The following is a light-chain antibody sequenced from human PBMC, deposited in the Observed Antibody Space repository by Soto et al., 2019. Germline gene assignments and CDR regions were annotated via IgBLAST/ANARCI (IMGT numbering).Light chain of an antibody. V-gene: IGKV3-20*01. CDR2: DTS. J-gene: IGKJ1*01. CDR3: QQYLSSWT. CDR1: QIVPSNY. Sequence: EIVLTQSPGTLSLSPGERATLSCRASQIVPSNYLAWYQQKPDQAPMLLVYDTSRTAAGIPDRFSGSGSGTDFTLTISRLEPEDFAVYYCQQYLSSWTFGQGTKVEI.